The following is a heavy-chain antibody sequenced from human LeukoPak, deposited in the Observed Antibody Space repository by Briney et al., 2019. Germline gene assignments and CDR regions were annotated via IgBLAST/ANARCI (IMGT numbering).Heavy chain of an antibody. V-gene: IGHV3-23*01. CDR3: AREVPNYFDY. Sequence: GGSLRLSXAASGFAFXTXXXXXXRQAPGXXXXWVSALXGSGASTYXXDSVKXRYTXSRDNAKNSLYLQMNSLRDEDTAVYYCAREVPNYFDYWGQGTLVTVSS. CDR1: GFAFXTXX. CDR2: LXGSGAST. D-gene: IGHD2-8*01. J-gene: IGHJ4*02.